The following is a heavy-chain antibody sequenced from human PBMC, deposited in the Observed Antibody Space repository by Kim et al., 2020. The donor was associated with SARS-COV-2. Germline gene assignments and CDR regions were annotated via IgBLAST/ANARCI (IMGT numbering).Heavy chain of an antibody. V-gene: IGHV3-53*01. CDR2: IYSGGST. CDR3: AGNYSDYSFDP. J-gene: IGHJ5*02. D-gene: IGHD4-17*01. Sequence: GGSLRLSCAASGFTVSSNYMSWVRQAPGKGLEWVSVIYSGGSTYYADAVKGRFTISRDNYKKTLYLQMNNLRAEEKAAYYCAGNYSDYSFDPWSQGTL. CDR1: GFTVSSNY.